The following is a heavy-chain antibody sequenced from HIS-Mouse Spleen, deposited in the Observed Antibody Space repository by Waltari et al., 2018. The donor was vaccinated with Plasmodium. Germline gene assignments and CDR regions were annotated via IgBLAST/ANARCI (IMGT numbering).Heavy chain of an antibody. V-gene: IGHV3-30*18. CDR3: AKEGYSSGVFFFDY. D-gene: IGHD6-19*01. J-gene: IGHJ4*02. Sequence: QVQLVESGGGVVQPGRSLRLSCAASGFTFSSYGMHWVRQAPGKGLEWGAVISYDGSNKYYADSVKGRFTISRDNSKNTLHPQMNSLRAEDTAVYYCAKEGYSSGVFFFDYWGQGTLVTVSS. CDR2: ISYDGSNK. CDR1: GFTFSSYG.